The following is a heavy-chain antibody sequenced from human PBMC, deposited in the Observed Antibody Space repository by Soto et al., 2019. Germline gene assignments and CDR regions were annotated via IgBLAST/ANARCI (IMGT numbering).Heavy chain of an antibody. Sequence: LRLSCAASGFTFSDAWMSWVRQAPGKGLEWVARIKTKTDGETTDYTAPVKGRFTISRDDSKNTVYLQMNSLKTEDTAVYYCTTSRVGYWGQGTLVTVSS. CDR2: IKTKTDGETT. V-gene: IGHV3-15*01. CDR3: TTSRVGY. CDR1: GFTFSDAW. J-gene: IGHJ4*02.